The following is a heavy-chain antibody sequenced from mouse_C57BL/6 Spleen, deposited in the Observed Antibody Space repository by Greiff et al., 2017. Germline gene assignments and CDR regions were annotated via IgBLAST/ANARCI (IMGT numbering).Heavy chain of an antibody. D-gene: IGHD2-10*02. Sequence: QVQLQQPGAELVMPGASVKLSCKASGYTFTSYWMHWVKQRPGQGLEWIGEIDPSDSYTNYNQKFKGKSTLTVDKSSSTAYMQLITLTSEDSAVYYCASSYCNSEAWFAYWGQGTLVTVSA. V-gene: IGHV1-69*01. CDR2: IDPSDSYT. CDR3: ASSYCNSEAWFAY. CDR1: GYTFTSYW. J-gene: IGHJ3*01.